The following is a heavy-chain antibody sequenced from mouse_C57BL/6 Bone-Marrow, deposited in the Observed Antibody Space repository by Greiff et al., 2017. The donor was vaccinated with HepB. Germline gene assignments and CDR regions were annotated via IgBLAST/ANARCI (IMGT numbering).Heavy chain of an antibody. CDR2: ISYSGST. CDR3: ARGDSSGAWFAY. Sequence: EVQVVESGPGMVKPSQSLSLTCTVTGYSITSGYDWHWIRHFPGNKLEWMGYISYSGSTNYNPSLKSRISITHDTSKNHFFLKLNSVTTEDTATYYCARGDSSGAWFAYWGQGTLVTVSA. CDR1: GYSITSGYD. D-gene: IGHD3-2*02. V-gene: IGHV3-1*01. J-gene: IGHJ3*01.